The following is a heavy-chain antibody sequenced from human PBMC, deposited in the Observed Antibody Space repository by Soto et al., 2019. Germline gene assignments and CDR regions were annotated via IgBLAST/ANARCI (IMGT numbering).Heavy chain of an antibody. CDR1: GFTFSDYY. CDR3: ARDGGNVVVPAARYYYYYMDV. CDR2: ISSSGSTI. Sequence: GGSLRLSCAASGFTFSDYYMSWIRQAPGKGLEWVSYISSSGSTIYFADSVKGRFTISRDNAKNSLYLQMNSLGAEDTAVYYCARDGGNVVVPAARYYYYYMDVWGKGTTVTVSS. D-gene: IGHD2-2*01. J-gene: IGHJ6*03. V-gene: IGHV3-11*01.